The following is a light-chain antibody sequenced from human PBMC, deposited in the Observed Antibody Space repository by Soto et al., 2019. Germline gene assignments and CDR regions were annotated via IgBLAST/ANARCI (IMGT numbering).Light chain of an antibody. CDR2: DAS. V-gene: IGKV3-15*01. CDR3: QQYNNWWT. CDR1: QSVSSN. J-gene: IGKJ1*01. Sequence: EIVMTQSQATLSVSPGERATLSCRASQSVSSNLAWYQQKPGQAPRLLMYDASTRATGIPARFSGSGSGTEFSLTSSSLQSEDCAVYYCQQYNNWWTFGQGAKVEIK.